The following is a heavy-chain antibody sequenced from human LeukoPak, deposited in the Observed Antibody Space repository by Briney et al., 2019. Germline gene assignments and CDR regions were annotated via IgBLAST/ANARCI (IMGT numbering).Heavy chain of an antibody. CDR2: IYYTGSA. J-gene: IGHJ3*02. Sequence: SETLSLTCTVSGGSVSSRPHFWAWIRQTPGKGLEWIGTIYYTGSANYNPSLKSRVTMSVDTSKDHFSLNLSSVTATDTAVYFCVRLLGGYFAGNTFDIWGQGTVVSVSS. CDR1: GGSVSSRPHF. D-gene: IGHD3-9*01. V-gene: IGHV4-39*02. CDR3: VRLLGGYFAGNTFDI.